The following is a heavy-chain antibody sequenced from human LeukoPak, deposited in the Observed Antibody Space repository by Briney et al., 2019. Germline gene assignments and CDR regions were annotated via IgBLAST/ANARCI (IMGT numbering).Heavy chain of an antibody. CDR3: ARDPRYSGYDYFDY. J-gene: IGHJ4*02. D-gene: IGHD5-12*01. V-gene: IGHV3-48*01. CDR2: ISSSSSTI. Sequence: GGSLRLSCAASGFTFSSYSMNWVRQAPGKGLEWVSYISSSSSTIYYADSVKGRFTISRDNAKNSLYLQMSSLRAEDTAVYYCARDPRYSGYDYFDYWGQGTLVTVSS. CDR1: GFTFSSYS.